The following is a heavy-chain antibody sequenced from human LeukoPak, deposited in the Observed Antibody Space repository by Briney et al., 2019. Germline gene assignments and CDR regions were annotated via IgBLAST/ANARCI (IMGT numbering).Heavy chain of an antibody. Sequence: SETLSLTCTVSGGSISSGGYYWSWIRQHPGKGLEWIGYIYYSGSTYYNPSLKSRVTIPVDTSKNQFSLKLSSVTAADTAVYYCASLIMYYYDSSGYTYWGQGTLVTVSS. CDR2: IYYSGST. CDR3: ASLIMYYYDSSGYTY. D-gene: IGHD3-22*01. V-gene: IGHV4-31*03. CDR1: GGSISSGGYY. J-gene: IGHJ4*02.